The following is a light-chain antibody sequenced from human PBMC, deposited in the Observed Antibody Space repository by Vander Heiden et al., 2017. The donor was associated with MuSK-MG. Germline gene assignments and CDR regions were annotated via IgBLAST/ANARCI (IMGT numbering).Light chain of an antibody. V-gene: IGLV2-11*01. CDR2: DVH. Sequence: QSALTQPRSVTGSPGQSITISCTGTSSDVGGYNFVSWYQHHPTKAPIRWMYDVHKRPSGVPDRFSGSKFGYTASLTISGLQAEDEADYDCCSYAGSYRGIFGGGTKLTVL. CDR1: SSDVGGYNF. CDR3: CSYAGSYRGI. J-gene: IGLJ2*01.